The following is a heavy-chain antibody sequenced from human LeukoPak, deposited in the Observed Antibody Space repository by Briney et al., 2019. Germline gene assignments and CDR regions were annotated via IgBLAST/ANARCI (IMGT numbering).Heavy chain of an antibody. J-gene: IGHJ4*02. V-gene: IGHV1-8*01. CDR1: GYTFTSYD. D-gene: IGHD3-10*01. CDR3: ARHPNYYGSGSTRSLDY. Sequence: ASVKVSCTASGYTFTSYDINWVRQATGQGLEWMGWMNPNSGNTGYAQKFQGRVTMTRNTSISTAYMELSSLRSEDTAVYYCARHPNYYGSGSTRSLDYWGQGTLVTVSS. CDR2: MNPNSGNT.